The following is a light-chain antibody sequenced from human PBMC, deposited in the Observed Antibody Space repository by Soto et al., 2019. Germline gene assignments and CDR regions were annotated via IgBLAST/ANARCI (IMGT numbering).Light chain of an antibody. V-gene: IGLV2-8*01. CDR3: SSNAGSTI. J-gene: IGLJ2*01. CDR1: SSDVGGYDF. CDR2: EVT. Sequence: QSALTQPPSASGSPGQSVTISCTGTSSDVGGYDFVSWYQQHPGKAPKLVIYEVTSRPSGVPHRFSGSKSGNTASLTVSGLQAEDEAVYYCSSNAGSTIFGGGTKVTVL.